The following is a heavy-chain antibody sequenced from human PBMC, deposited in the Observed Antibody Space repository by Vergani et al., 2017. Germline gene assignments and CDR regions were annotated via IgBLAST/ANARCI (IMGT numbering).Heavy chain of an antibody. CDR3: ARNSRVGATFFYYYYYMDV. V-gene: IGHV4-34*11. Sequence: QVQLQQWGAGLLKPSETLSLTCAVYGGSFSGYYWSWIRQPPGKGLEWIGYIYYSGSTNYNPYLKSRVTISVDTSKNQFSLKLSSVTAADTAVYYCARNSRVGATFFYYYYYMDVWGKGTTVTVSS. D-gene: IGHD1-26*01. J-gene: IGHJ6*03. CDR1: GGSFSGYY. CDR2: IYYSGST.